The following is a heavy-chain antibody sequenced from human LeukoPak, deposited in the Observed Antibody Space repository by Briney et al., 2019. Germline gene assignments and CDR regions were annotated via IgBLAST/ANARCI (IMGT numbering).Heavy chain of an antibody. J-gene: IGHJ4*02. CDR3: ARVFLGGGCYYPNLDY. Sequence: ASVKVSCKASGYTFSGFYIHWVRQAPGQGLEWMGWISAYNGNTNYAQKLQGRVTMTTDTSTSTAYMELRGLRSDDTAVYYCARVFLGGGCYYPNLDYWGQGTLVTVSS. D-gene: IGHD1-26*01. CDR1: GYTFSGFY. CDR2: ISAYNGNT. V-gene: IGHV1-18*04.